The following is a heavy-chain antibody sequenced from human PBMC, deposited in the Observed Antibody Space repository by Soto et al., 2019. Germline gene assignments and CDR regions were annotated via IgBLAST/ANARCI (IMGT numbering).Heavy chain of an antibody. V-gene: IGHV1-69*01. D-gene: IGHD6-6*01. CDR2: IIPIFGTA. Sequence: QVQLVQSGAEVKKPGSSVKVSCKASGGTFSSYAISWVRQAPGQGLEWMGGIIPIFGTANYAQKFQGRVTITADESTSTAYMELSSLRSEDTAVYYCAGGEQLVGYSYYGIDVWGQGTTVTVSS. CDR3: AGGEQLVGYSYYGIDV. CDR1: GGTFSSYA. J-gene: IGHJ6*02.